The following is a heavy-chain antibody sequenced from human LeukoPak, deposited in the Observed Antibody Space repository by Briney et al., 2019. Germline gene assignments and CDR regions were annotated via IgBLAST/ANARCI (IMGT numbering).Heavy chain of an antibody. CDR3: ANLAMTIPDY. J-gene: IGHJ4*02. CDR1: GFTFSSYG. V-gene: IGHV3-30*18. Sequence: GGSLRLSCAASGFTFSSYGMHWVRQAPGKGLEWVAVISYDGSNKYYADSVKGRFTISRDNSKNTLYLQMNSLRAEDTAVYYCANLAMTIPDYWGQGTLVTVSS. CDR2: ISYDGSNK. D-gene: IGHD2-2*02.